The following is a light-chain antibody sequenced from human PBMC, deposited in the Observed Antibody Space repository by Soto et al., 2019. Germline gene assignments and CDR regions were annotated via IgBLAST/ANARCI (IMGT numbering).Light chain of an antibody. CDR3: QQYGNSAWT. CDR1: QNVRSPY. CDR2: AAS. V-gene: IGKV3-20*01. J-gene: IGKJ1*01. Sequence: ESVLTQSPGTLSLSPGEGATLSCRASQNVRSPYLACYQQKPGQAPRLLIYAASSRAAGIPDRFSGSGSGTDFTLTISRLEPEDFAVYYCQQYGNSAWTFGQGTKVEIK.